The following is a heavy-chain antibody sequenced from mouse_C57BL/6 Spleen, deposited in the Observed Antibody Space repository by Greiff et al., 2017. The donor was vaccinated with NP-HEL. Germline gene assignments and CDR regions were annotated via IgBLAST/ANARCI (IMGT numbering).Heavy chain of an antibody. CDR3: TPRYYGSSFFAY. V-gene: IGHV6-6*01. CDR2: IRNTANNHAT. D-gene: IGHD1-1*01. J-gene: IGHJ3*01. Sequence: EVKVVESGGGLVQPGGSMKLSCAASGFTFSDAWMAWVRPSPEKGLEWVSEIRNTANNHATYYAESVKGMFTISRDDSKSSVYLQMNSLRAEDTGIYYCTPRYYGSSFFAYWGQGTLVTVSA. CDR1: GFTFSDAW.